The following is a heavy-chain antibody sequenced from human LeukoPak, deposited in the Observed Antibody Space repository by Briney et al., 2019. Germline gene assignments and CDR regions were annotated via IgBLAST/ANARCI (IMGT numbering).Heavy chain of an antibody. CDR3: ARDKSSPRPYFLDY. CDR2: ISSDGRDT. V-gene: IGHV3-30*04. J-gene: IGHJ4*02. CDR1: RFTFSGYT. D-gene: IGHD3-9*01. Sequence: GRSLSLSCAVSRFTFSGYTMHWVRQAPGKGLEWLALISSDGRDTFYADSVKGRFTISRDNSKNTLYLQIDSLRVDDTAVYYCARDKSSPRPYFLDYWGQGTPVTVSS.